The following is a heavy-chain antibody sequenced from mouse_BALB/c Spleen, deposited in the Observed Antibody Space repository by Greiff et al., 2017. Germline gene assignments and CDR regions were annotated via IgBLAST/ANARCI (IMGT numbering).Heavy chain of an antibody. D-gene: IGHD6-5*01. CDR2: IDPANGNT. CDR1: GFNIKDTY. J-gene: IGHJ2*01. V-gene: IGHV14-3*02. CDR3: ARYAYFDY. Sequence: VQLHQSGAELVKPGASVKLSCTASGFNIKDTYMHWVKQRPEQGLEWIGRIDPANGNTKYDPKFQGKATITADTSSNTAYLQLSSLTSEDTAVYYCARYAYFDYWGQGTTLTVSS.